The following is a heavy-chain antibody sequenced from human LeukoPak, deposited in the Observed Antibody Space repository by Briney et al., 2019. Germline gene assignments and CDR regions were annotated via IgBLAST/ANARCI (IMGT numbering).Heavy chain of an antibody. J-gene: IGHJ4*02. Sequence: PSETLSLTCTVSGGSISSYYWSWIRQPPVKGLEWIGYISYSGSTNYNPSLKSRVTISVDTSKNQFSLKLSSVTAADTAVHYCAGLTRRGFIDYWGQGTLVTVSS. D-gene: IGHD4/OR15-4a*01. CDR2: ISYSGST. CDR1: GGSISSYY. CDR3: AGLTRRGFIDY. V-gene: IGHV4-59*01.